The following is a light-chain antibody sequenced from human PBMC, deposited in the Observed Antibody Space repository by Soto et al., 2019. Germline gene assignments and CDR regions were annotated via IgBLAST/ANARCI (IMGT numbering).Light chain of an antibody. CDR1: QSVSSSY. J-gene: IGKJ2*01. Sequence: EIVLTQSPGTLSLSPGERATLSCRASQSVSSSYLAWYQQKPGQAPRLLIYGASSRATGIPDRFSGSGSGKDFTLTISRLEPEDFSVYYWQQYGSSPLYTFGQGTKLEIK. V-gene: IGKV3-20*01. CDR3: QQYGSSPLYT. CDR2: GAS.